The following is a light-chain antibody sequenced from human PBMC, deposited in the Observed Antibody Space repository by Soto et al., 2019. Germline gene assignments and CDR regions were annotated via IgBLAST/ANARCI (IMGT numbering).Light chain of an antibody. Sequence: DIQMTQSPSTLSASVGDRVTITCRASPSISSWLAWYQQKPGKAPKLLIYKASSLESGVPSRFSGSGSGTEFTLTISSLQPDDFATYYCQQYNSYPLTFGQGTRLEIK. V-gene: IGKV1-5*03. CDR2: KAS. J-gene: IGKJ5*01. CDR1: PSISSW. CDR3: QQYNSYPLT.